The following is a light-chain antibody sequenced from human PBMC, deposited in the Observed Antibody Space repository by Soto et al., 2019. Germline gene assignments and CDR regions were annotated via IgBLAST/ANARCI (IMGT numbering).Light chain of an antibody. CDR2: DVS. CDR1: GSDVGGYNY. CDR3: SSYTSSSPYV. V-gene: IGLV2-14*01. Sequence: QSVLTQPASVSGSLGQSITISCTGTGSDVGGYNYVSWYQQYPGKAPKLMIYDVSNRPSGVSNRFSGSKSGNTASLTISGLQAEDEADYYCSSYTSSSPYVFGTGTKVTVL. J-gene: IGLJ1*01.